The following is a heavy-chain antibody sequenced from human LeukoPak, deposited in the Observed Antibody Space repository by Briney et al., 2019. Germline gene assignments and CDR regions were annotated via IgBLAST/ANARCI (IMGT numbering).Heavy chain of an antibody. D-gene: IGHD3-3*01. Sequence: GGSLRLSCAASGSTFSTYWMSWVRQAPGKGLEWVANIKQDGSEKYYVDSVKGRFTISRDNAKNSLYLQMNSLRAEDTAVYYCARSNYDFWSGYLYYLDYWGQGTLVTVSS. J-gene: IGHJ4*02. CDR1: GSTFSTYW. V-gene: IGHV3-7*01. CDR3: ARSNYDFWSGYLYYLDY. CDR2: IKQDGSEK.